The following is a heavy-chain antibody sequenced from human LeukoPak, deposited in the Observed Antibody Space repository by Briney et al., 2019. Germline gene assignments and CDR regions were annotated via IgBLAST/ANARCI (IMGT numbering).Heavy chain of an antibody. CDR1: GSSISSGFY. D-gene: IGHD2-21*01. V-gene: IGHV4-38-2*02. CDR2: MSHGVGNT. Sequence: SETLSLTCTVSGSSISSGFYWAWIRPSPGKGLEVIGSMSHGVGNTYYRPSLKSRATISVATSKNQFFLRLSSVTAADTAVYYCAREIGSGEGLYSTGWFDPWGQGIQVTVSS. J-gene: IGHJ5*02. CDR3: AREIGSGEGLYSTGWFDP.